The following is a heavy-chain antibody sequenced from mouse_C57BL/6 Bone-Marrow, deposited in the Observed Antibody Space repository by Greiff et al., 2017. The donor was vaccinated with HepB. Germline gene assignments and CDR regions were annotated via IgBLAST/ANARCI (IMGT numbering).Heavy chain of an antibody. CDR3: ARGRGRTGYFDY. J-gene: IGHJ2*01. V-gene: IGHV1-82*01. CDR1: GYAFSSSW. Sequence: VQLQQSGPELVKPGASVKISCKASGYAFSSSWMNWVKQRPGKGLEWIGRIYPGDGDTNYNGKFKGKATLTADKSSSTAYMQLSSLTSEDSAVYFGARGRGRTGYFDYWGQGTTLTVSS. D-gene: IGHD4-1*01. CDR2: IYPGDGDT.